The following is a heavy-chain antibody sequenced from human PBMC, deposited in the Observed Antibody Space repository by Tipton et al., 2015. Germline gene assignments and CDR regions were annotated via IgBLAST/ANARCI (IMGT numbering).Heavy chain of an antibody. CDR1: GFTFSTYT. D-gene: IGHD3-10*01. J-gene: IGHJ4*02. V-gene: IGHV3-48*03. CDR3: ARGGSVFDY. CDR2: VRSSDNTI. Sequence: SLRLSCSASGFTFSTYTIHWVRQAPGKGLEWVSYVRSSDNTIYYADSVKGRFTISRDNAKNSLYLQMNSLRVEDTAVYYCARGGSVFDYWGQGTLVTVSS.